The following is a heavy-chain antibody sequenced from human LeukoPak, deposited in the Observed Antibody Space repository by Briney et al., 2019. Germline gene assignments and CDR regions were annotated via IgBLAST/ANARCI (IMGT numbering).Heavy chain of an antibody. V-gene: IGHV4-39*01. CDR2: IYYSGST. CDR3: XRLAXKTYYYDSSGPSYAFDI. CDR1: GGSISSSSYY. D-gene: IGHD3-22*01. Sequence: SETLSLTCTVSGGSISSSSYYWGWIRQPPGKGLEWIGSIYYSGSTYYNPSLKSRVTISVDTSKNQFSLKLSSVTAADTAVYYCXRLAXKTYYYDSSGPSYAFDIWGQGTMVTVSS. J-gene: IGHJ3*02.